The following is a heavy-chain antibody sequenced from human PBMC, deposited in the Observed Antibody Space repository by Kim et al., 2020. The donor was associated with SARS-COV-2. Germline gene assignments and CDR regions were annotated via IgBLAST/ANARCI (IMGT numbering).Heavy chain of an antibody. D-gene: IGHD3-10*01. CDR1: GFTFSSYA. CDR3: AKGSGVGNYYYGMDV. Sequence: GGSLRLSCAASGFTFSSYAMSWVRQAPGKGLEWVSAISGSGGSTYYADSVKGRFTISRDNSKNTLYLQMNSLRAEDTAVYYCAKGSGVGNYYYGMDVWGQGTTVTVSS. J-gene: IGHJ6*02. V-gene: IGHV3-23*01. CDR2: ISGSGGST.